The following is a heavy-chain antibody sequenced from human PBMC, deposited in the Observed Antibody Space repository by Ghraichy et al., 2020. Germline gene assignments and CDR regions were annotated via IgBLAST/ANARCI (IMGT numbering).Heavy chain of an antibody. CDR3: AKDMSAAIGEGYYYGMDV. J-gene: IGHJ6*02. CDR1: GFTFDDYA. Sequence: GGSLRLSCAASGFTFDDYAMHWVRQAPGKGLEWVSGISWNSGSIGYADSVKGRFTISRDNAKNSLYLQMNSLRAEDTALYYCAKDMSAAIGEGYYYGMDVWGQGTTVNVSS. D-gene: IGHD2-2*02. V-gene: IGHV3-9*01. CDR2: ISWNSGSI.